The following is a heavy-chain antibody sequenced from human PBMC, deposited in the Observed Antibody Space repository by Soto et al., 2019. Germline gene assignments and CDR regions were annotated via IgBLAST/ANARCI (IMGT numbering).Heavy chain of an antibody. CDR3: ASREGDIVVVVAAPTFYYYGMAV. D-gene: IGHD2-15*01. J-gene: IGHJ6*02. CDR1: GGTFSSYA. V-gene: IGHV1-69*13. Sequence: SGKICCKASGGTFSSYAISWVRQAPGQGLEWMGGIIPIFGTANYAQKFQGRVTSTADESTSTAYMEMSSLRSEEPAVYYCASREGDIVVVVAAPTFYYYGMAVWGHLPPVPGS. CDR2: IIPIFGTA.